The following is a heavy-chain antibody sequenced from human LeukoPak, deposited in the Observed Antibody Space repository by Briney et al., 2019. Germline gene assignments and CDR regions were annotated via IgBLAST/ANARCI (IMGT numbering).Heavy chain of an antibody. Sequence: SVKVSCKASGGTLSSYAISWVRQAPGQGLEWMGRIIPILGIANYAQKFQGRVTITADKSTSTAYMELSSLRSEDTAVYYCARHSSGYPFDYWGQGTLVTVSS. D-gene: IGHD3-22*01. CDR2: IIPILGIA. V-gene: IGHV1-69*04. CDR1: GGTLSSYA. CDR3: ARHSSGYPFDY. J-gene: IGHJ4*02.